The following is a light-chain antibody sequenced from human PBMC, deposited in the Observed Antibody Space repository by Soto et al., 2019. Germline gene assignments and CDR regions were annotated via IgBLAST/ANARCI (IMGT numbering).Light chain of an antibody. V-gene: IGLV2-11*01. CDR2: DVS. CDR1: SSDVGGYNY. CDR3: TLYTSENTYV. J-gene: IGLJ1*01. Sequence: QSALTQPRSVSGSPGQSVTISCTGTSSDVGGYNYVSWYQQHPGKAPKLMIYDVSKRPSGVPDRFSGSKSGNTASLTISGLQAADEADYYCTLYTSENTYVFVTGTKVTVL.